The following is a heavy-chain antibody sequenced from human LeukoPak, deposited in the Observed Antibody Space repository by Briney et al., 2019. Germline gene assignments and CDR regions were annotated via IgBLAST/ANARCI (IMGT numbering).Heavy chain of an antibody. V-gene: IGHV1-2*02. Sequence: ASVKVSCKASGGTFSSYAISWVRQAPGQGLEWMGWINPNSGGTNFAQKFQGRVTMTRDTSISTAYMELSRLRSDDTAVYYCARPSAYYYDTSGLYYFDSWGQGTLVTVSS. CDR1: GGTFSSYA. CDR2: INPNSGGT. CDR3: ARPSAYYYDTSGLYYFDS. D-gene: IGHD3-22*01. J-gene: IGHJ4*02.